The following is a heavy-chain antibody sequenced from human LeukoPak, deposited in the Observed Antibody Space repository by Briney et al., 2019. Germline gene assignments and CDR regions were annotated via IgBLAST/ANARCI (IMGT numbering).Heavy chain of an antibody. J-gene: IGHJ4*02. Sequence: ASVKVSCKASGYTFTSYHMHWVRQAPGQGLEWMGIINPSGGTTNYAQKFRGRVTMTRDTSTSTVYMELSSLRSEDTAVYYCARDLWTTAMVAPKYWGQGTLVTVSS. V-gene: IGHV1-46*01. D-gene: IGHD5-18*01. CDR3: ARDLWTTAMVAPKY. CDR1: GYTFTSYH. CDR2: INPSGGTT.